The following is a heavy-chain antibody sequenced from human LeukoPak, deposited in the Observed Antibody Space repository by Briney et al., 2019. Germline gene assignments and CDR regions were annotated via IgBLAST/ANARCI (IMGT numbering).Heavy chain of an antibody. J-gene: IGHJ6*03. Sequence: SETLSLTCTVSGGSISSYYWSWIRQPPGKGLEWIGYIYYSGSTNYNSSLKSRVTISVDTSKNQFSLKLSSVTAADTAVYYCARAGVAANYYYYYYMDVWGKGTTVTVSS. CDR3: ARAGVAANYYYYYYMDV. D-gene: IGHD2-15*01. CDR2: IYYSGST. V-gene: IGHV4-59*01. CDR1: GGSISSYY.